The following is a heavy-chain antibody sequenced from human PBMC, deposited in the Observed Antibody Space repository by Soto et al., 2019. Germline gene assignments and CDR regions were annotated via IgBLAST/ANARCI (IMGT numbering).Heavy chain of an antibody. CDR1: GYTFTSYG. CDR2: ISAYNGNT. D-gene: IGHD6-19*01. CDR3: ARVRVRRDSSGWYLSWFDP. Sequence: ASVKVSCKASGYTFTSYGISWVRQAPGQGLEWMGWISAYNGNTNYAQKLQGRVTMTTDTSTSTAYMELRSLRSDDTAVYYCARVRVRRDSSGWYLSWFDPWGQXTLVTVSS. V-gene: IGHV1-18*01. J-gene: IGHJ5*02.